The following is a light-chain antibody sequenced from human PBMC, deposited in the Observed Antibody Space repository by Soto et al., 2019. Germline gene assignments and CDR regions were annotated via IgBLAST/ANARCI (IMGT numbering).Light chain of an antibody. CDR2: GNT. CDR3: QSYDSSLSGDV. J-gene: IGLJ1*01. V-gene: IGLV1-40*01. CDR1: SSYIGAGYD. Sequence: QSVLTQPPSVSGAPGQRVTISCTGSSSYIGAGYDVPWYQQLPGAAPKLLFYGNTNRPSGVPDRFSGSKSGTSASLAITGLQAEDEADYYCQSYDSSLSGDVFGTGTKLTVL.